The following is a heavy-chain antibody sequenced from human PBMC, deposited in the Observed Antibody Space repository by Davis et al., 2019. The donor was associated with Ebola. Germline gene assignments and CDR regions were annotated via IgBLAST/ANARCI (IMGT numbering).Heavy chain of an antibody. CDR2: MYSTGST. V-gene: IGHV4-4*07. Sequence: PSETLSLTCTVSGGSISSHYWSWIRQPPGTGLEWVGRMYSTGSTTYNPSLTGRAIMSVDTSKNEFSLRLSRVTAADTAVYFCARDNHYDVLTGKYYYYFTDIWGKGTTVTVSS. J-gene: IGHJ6*03. CDR1: GGSISSHY. CDR3: ARDNHYDVLTGKYYYYFTDI. D-gene: IGHD3-9*01.